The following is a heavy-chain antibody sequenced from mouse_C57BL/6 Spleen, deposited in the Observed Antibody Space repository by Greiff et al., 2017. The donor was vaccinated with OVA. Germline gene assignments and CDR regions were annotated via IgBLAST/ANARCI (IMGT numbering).Heavy chain of an antibody. CDR3: ARNHYYYGSSYDYAMDY. V-gene: IGHV1-82*01. D-gene: IGHD1-1*01. CDR1: GYAFSSSW. CDR2: IYPGDGDT. J-gene: IGHJ4*01. Sequence: QVQLKESGPELVKPGASVKISCTASGYAFSSSWMNWVKQRPGQGLEWIGRIYPGDGDTNYNGKFKGKATLTADKSSSTAYMQLSSLTSEDSAVYFCARNHYYYGSSYDYAMDYWGQGTSVTVSS.